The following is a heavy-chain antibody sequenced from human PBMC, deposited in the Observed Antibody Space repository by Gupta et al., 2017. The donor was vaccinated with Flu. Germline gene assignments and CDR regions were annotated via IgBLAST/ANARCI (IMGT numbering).Heavy chain of an antibody. D-gene: IGHD3-22*01. CDR1: GYSISRGYY. CDR2: IDHSGSI. J-gene: IGHJ4*02. V-gene: IGHV4-38-2*01. CDR3: ASRPPYYYDSSGSIKAGY. Sequence: QVQLQESGPGLVKPSETLSLTCVVSGYSISRGYYWGWIRQSPGKGREWVGSIDHSGSIYYNPSLKSRVTISVDTSKNQFSLKLSSVTAADTAVYYCASRPPYYYDSSGSIKAGYWGQGTLVTVSS.